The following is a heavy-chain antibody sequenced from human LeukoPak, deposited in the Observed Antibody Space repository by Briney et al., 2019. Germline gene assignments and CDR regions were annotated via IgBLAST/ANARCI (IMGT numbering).Heavy chain of an antibody. CDR2: IKSKTDGGTT. D-gene: IGHD3-10*01. CDR1: GFTFSNAW. CDR3: TTDGSRTLTAYYYYGMDV. V-gene: IGHV3-15*01. Sequence: GGSLRLSCAASGFTFSNAWMSWVRQAPGKGLEWVGRIKSKTDGGTTDYAAPVKGRFTISRDDSKNTLYLQMNSLKTEDTAVYYCTTDGSRTLTAYYYYGMDVWGQGTTVTVSS. J-gene: IGHJ6*02.